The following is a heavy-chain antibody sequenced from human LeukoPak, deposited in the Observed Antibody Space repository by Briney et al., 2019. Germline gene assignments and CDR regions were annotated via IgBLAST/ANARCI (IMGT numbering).Heavy chain of an antibody. CDR2: ISAYNGNT. Sequence: ASVKVSCKASGYTFTSYGISWVRQAPGQGLEWMGWISAYNGNTNYAQELQGRVTMTTDTSTSTAYMELRSLRSDDTAVYYCARVLPPGPHFIVVVPAAGSFGMDVWGQGATVTVSS. D-gene: IGHD2-2*01. CDR3: ARVLPPGPHFIVVVPAAGSFGMDV. J-gene: IGHJ6*02. CDR1: GYTFTSYG. V-gene: IGHV1-18*01.